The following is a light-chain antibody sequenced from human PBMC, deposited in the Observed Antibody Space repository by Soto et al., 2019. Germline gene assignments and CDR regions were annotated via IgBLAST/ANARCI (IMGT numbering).Light chain of an antibody. Sequence: DIVMTQSPLSLPVTPGEPASISCRSSQSLLHSNGYNYLDWYLQKPGQSPQLLIYLGSNRASGVPDRFSGSGSGTDFTLKISRVEAEDVGVYYCMQALQTAWTXGQGTKVEIK. CDR2: LGS. J-gene: IGKJ1*01. V-gene: IGKV2-28*01. CDR3: MQALQTAWT. CDR1: QSLLHSNGYNY.